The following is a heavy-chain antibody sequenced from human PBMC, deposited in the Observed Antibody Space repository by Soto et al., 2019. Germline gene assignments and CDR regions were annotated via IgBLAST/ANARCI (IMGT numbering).Heavy chain of an antibody. D-gene: IGHD3-16*01. V-gene: IGHV1-18*01. CDR2: ISGHNGDA. Sequence: GNSLQVSCTSSGGTFSSYAISWVRQAPGQGLEWLGWISGHNGDAKYAQNLQGRVTMTADTSTSTAYMELRSLTSDDTAVYYCARGRGSERKRCFGKVGWGKGT. CDR1: GGTFSSYA. J-gene: IGHJ4*02. CDR3: ARGRGSERKRCFGKVG.